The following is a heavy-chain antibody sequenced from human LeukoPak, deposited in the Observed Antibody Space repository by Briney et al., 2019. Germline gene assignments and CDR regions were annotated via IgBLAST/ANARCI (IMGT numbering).Heavy chain of an antibody. V-gene: IGHV4-59*01. Sequence: SETLSLTCTVSGGSISSYYWSWIRQPPGKGLEWIGYIYYSGSTNYNPSLKSRVTTSVDTSKNQFSLKLSSVTAADTAVYYCARERCSSTSCYVWFDPWGQGTLVTVSS. CDR3: ARERCSSTSCYVWFDP. J-gene: IGHJ5*02. CDR1: GGSISSYY. D-gene: IGHD2-2*01. CDR2: IYYSGST.